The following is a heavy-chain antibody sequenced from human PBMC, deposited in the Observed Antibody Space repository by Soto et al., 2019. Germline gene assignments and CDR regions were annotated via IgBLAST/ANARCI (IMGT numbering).Heavy chain of an antibody. CDR1: ARAIPRGSYY. D-gene: IGHD5-12*01. J-gene: IGHJ5*02. CDR2: IYDSGST. CDR3: PRGYGVVATITFWFDP. V-gene: IGHV4-31*03. Sequence: TCTVSARAIPRGSYYWSWMRQHPGTGLEWMGYIYDSGSTYYNPSLKSRVTISVDTSKNQFSLKLSSVTAADTAVYYCPRGYGVVATITFWFDPWCQGTLVTVS.